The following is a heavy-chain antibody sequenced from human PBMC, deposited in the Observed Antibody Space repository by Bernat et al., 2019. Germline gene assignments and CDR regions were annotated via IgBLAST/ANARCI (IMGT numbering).Heavy chain of an antibody. J-gene: IGHJ3*02. Sequence: EVQLVESGGGLVQPGGSLRLSLPAFGFTFVSYWSHGVRQPPGKGLGWVSRSNSDESRTNYADSVKGRFTISRDNAKNTLYLQMNSLRAEDTAVYYCVRDSGYCSGGRCADAFDIWGQGTMVTVSS. CDR1: GFTFVSYW. CDR3: VRDSGYCSGGRCADAFDI. D-gene: IGHD2-15*01. V-gene: IGHV3-74*01. CDR2: SNSDESRT.